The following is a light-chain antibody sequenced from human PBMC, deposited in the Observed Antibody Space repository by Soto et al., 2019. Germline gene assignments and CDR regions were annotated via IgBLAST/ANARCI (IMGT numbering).Light chain of an antibody. CDR1: SGDVGGYDY. CDR2: DVT. V-gene: IGLV2-11*01. J-gene: IGLJ3*02. CDR3: ASYAGSYLWV. Sequence: QSALTQPRSLSGSPGHSVTISYTGTSGDVGGYDYVAWYQQRAGEAPQLLIYDVTNRPSGVPDRFSGSKSGNPAFLTISGLHSEDEADYYCASYAGSYLWVFGGGTKRTVL.